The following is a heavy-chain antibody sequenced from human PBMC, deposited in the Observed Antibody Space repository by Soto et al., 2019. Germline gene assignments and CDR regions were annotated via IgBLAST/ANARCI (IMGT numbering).Heavy chain of an antibody. Sequence: SETLSLTCTVSGGSISSGSYYWSLIRQPPGKGLEWIGYIYYTGSTYYNPSLKSRVSISLDTSKKQVSLKLTSVTAADTAVYFCGRFRAGYFDPWGQGILVTVSS. D-gene: IGHD3-22*01. CDR3: GRFRAGYFDP. J-gene: IGHJ5*02. CDR1: GGSISSGSYY. V-gene: IGHV4-30-4*01. CDR2: IYYTGST.